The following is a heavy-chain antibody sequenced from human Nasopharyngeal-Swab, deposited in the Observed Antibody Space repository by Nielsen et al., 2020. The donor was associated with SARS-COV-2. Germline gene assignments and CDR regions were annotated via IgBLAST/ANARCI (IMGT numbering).Heavy chain of an antibody. CDR3: VRDLTGSYTMDV. CDR1: GFTFSSYW. V-gene: IGHV3-30*03. CDR2: VAYDGRNE. Sequence: GGSLRLSCAASGFTFSSYWMSWVRQAPGKGLDWVAAVAYDGRNEHYADSVRGRVTISRDISKNTVFLQMNSLRVEDTSVYYCVRDLTGSYTMDVWGQGTTVTVSS. J-gene: IGHJ6*02. D-gene: IGHD3-10*01.